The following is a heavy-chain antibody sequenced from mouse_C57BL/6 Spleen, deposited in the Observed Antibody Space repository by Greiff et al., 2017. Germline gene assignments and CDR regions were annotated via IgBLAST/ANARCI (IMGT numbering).Heavy chain of an antibody. V-gene: IGHV1-19*01. J-gene: IGHJ4*01. CDR3: ARPYPYDYDHMDY. D-gene: IGHD2-4*01. Sequence: EVQLQQSGPVLVKPGASVKMSCKASGYTFTDYYMNWVKQSHGKSLEWIGVINPYNGGTSYNQKFKGKDTLTVDKSSSTAYMELNSLTSEDSAVYYCARPYPYDYDHMDYWGQGTSVTVSS. CDR2: INPYNGGT. CDR1: GYTFTDYY.